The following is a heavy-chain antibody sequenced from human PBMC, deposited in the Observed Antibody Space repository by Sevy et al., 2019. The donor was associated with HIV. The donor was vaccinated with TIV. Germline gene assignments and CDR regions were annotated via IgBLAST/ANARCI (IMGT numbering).Heavy chain of an antibody. J-gene: IGHJ4*02. CDR1: GFTFSSYG. D-gene: IGHD5-18*01. CDR2: ISYDGSNK. CDR3: ATSATAIAPPDY. Sequence: GGSLRLSCAASGFTFSSYGMHWVRQAPGKGLEWVAVISYDGSNKYYADSVKGRFTISRDNSKNTLYLQMNSLRAEDTAVYYCATSATAIAPPDYWGQGTLVTVSS. V-gene: IGHV3-30*03.